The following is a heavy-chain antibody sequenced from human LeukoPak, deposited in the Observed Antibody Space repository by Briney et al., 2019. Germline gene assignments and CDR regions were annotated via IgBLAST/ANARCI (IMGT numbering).Heavy chain of an antibody. V-gene: IGHV3-23*01. CDR1: GFTFSSYA. CDR2: ISGSGGST. J-gene: IGHJ3*02. D-gene: IGHD3-22*01. Sequence: GGSLRRSCAASGFTFSSYAMSWVRQAPGKGLEWVSAISGSGGSTNYADSVKGRFTISRDNSKNTLYLQMNSLRAEDTAVYYCAKDGITMIVVDAFDIWGQGTMVTVSS. CDR3: AKDGITMIVVDAFDI.